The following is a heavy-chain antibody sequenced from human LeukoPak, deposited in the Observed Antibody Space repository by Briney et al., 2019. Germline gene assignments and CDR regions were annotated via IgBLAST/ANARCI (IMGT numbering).Heavy chain of an antibody. D-gene: IGHD1-26*01. CDR1: GFTFSSYA. V-gene: IGHV3-23*01. J-gene: IGHJ4*02. Sequence: GGSLRLSCAASGFTFSSYAMSWVRQAPGKGLEWVPAISGSGGSTYYADSVKGRFTISRDNSKNTLYLQMNSLRAEDTAVYYCAENSGSYYFPYYFDYWGQGTLVTVSS. CDR3: AENSGSYYFPYYFDY. CDR2: ISGSGGST.